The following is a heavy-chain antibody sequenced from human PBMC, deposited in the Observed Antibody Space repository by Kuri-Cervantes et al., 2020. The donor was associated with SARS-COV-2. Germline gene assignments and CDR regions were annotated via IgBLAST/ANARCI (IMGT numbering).Heavy chain of an antibody. V-gene: IGHV5-51*01. CDR3: ARRSRPYGDDDAFDI. D-gene: IGHD4-17*01. CDR1: GYSFTSYW. J-gene: IGHJ3*02. CDR2: IYPGDSDT. Sequence: GGSLRLSCKSSGYSFTSYWIGWVRQMPGKGLEWMGIIYPGDSDTRYSPSFQGQVTISADKSISTAYLQWSSLKASDTAMYYCARRSRPYGDDDAFDIWGQGTMVTVSS.